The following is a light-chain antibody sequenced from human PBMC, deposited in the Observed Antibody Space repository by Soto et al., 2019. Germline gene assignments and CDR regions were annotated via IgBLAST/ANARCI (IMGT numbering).Light chain of an antibody. J-gene: IGKJ5*01. CDR2: TAS. Sequence: GXXVXXTXGASQSISSHLNWYQQKPGKAPNLLMYTASNLQSGVPSRFSGSVSGTDCTLTISSLQTEDVATYYCQQSYSTPISFGQGTRLEI. V-gene: IGKV1-39*01. CDR3: QQSYSTPIS. CDR1: QSISSH.